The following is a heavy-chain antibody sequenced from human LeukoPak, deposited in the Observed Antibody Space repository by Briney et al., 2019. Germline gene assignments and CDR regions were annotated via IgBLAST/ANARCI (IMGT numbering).Heavy chain of an antibody. D-gene: IGHD5-12*01. CDR2: IYSGGST. V-gene: IGHV3-53*01. Sequence: PGGSLRLSCAASGFTVSSNYMSWVRQAPGKGLEWVSIIYSGGSTYYAGSVKGRFTISRDNSKNTLYVQMNSLRAEDTAIYYCARGRGYRDYDRPLDYWGQGTLVTVSS. CDR1: GFTVSSNY. J-gene: IGHJ4*02. CDR3: ARGRGYRDYDRPLDY.